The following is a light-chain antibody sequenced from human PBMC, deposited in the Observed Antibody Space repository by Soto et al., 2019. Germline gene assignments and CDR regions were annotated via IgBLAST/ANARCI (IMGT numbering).Light chain of an antibody. Sequence: DIQMTQSPSSLSASVGDRVTITCRARQNINSYLNWYQQKPGKAPKLLIYAASSLQSGDPSRFSGSGSGTDFTLTVSSLQPEDFATYYCHQSYDIPTFGQGTRLEI. CDR3: HQSYDIPT. CDR1: QNINSY. J-gene: IGKJ5*01. CDR2: AAS. V-gene: IGKV1-39*01.